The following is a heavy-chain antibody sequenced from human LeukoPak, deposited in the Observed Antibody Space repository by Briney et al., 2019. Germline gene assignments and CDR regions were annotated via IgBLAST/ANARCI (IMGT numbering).Heavy chain of an antibody. Sequence: SETLSLTCTVSGGPISTYYWSWVRQPPGTGLVWMGYIYYSGDNNYNPYFTRRVTIPLATSKNEFYMKLKSVTAADTAVYYCVRGKAFSGYDIQKLPDDWGQGSLVTASS. V-gene: IGHV4-59*01. CDR2: IYYSGDN. CDR3: VRGKAFSGYDIQKLPDD. CDR1: GGPISTYY. J-gene: IGHJ4*02. D-gene: IGHD5-12*01.